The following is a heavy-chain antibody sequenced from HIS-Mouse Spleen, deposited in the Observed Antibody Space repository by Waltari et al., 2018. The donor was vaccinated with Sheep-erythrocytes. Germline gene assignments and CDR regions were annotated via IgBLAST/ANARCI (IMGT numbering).Heavy chain of an antibody. V-gene: IGHV3-30-3*01. CDR3: ARGAFDI. CDR2: ISYDGSNK. Sequence: QVQLVESGGGVVQPGRSLRLSCAASGFTFSSYAMHWVRQAPGKGLEWVAFISYDGSNKYYADSVKGRFTISRDNSKNTLYLQMNSLRAEDTAVYYCARGAFDIWGQGTMVTVSS. CDR1: GFTFSSYA. J-gene: IGHJ3*02.